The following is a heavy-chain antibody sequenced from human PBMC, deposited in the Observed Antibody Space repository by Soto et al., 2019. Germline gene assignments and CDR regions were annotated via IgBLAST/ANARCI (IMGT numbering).Heavy chain of an antibody. V-gene: IGHV3-48*02. CDR1: GFTFSSYS. Sequence: EVQLVESGGGLVQPGGSLRLSCAASGFTFSSYSMNWVRQAPGKGLEWVSYISSSSSTIYYADSVKGRFTISRDNAKNSLYLQMKSLRDEDTAVYYCARASLRGSYYDFGHFQHWGQGTLVTVSS. CDR2: ISSSSSTI. J-gene: IGHJ1*01. CDR3: ARASLRGSYYDFGHFQH. D-gene: IGHD1-26*01.